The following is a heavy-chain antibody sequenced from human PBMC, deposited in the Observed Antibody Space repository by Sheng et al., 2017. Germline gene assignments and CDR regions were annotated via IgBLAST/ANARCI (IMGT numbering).Heavy chain of an antibody. CDR2: IIPIFSTT. J-gene: IGHJ5*02. Sequence: QVQLVQSGAEVKKPGSSVKVSCKASGGTFSSYAISWVRQAPGQGLEWMGGIIPIFSTTHYAQKFQGRVTITTDESTGTAYMELSSLRSEDTAVYFCARDNHCSSTYCSHNWFDPWGQGTLITVSS. CDR3: ARDNHCSSTYCSHNWFDP. D-gene: IGHD2-2*01. V-gene: IGHV1-69*05. CDR1: GGTFSSYA.